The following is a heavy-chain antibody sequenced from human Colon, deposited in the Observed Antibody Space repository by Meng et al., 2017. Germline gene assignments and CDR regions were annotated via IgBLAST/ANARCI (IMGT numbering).Heavy chain of an antibody. CDR1: CASISSGGYY. CDR3: ARADTVMVKRYFFDY. Sequence: QVQLQESGPGLGKPSETLSLTCPVSCASISSGGYYWSWIRQHPGKSLEWIGYIYSSENIYYNPSLKSRVTISIDTPKNQFSLRLSSVTAADTAVYYCARADTVMVKRYFFDYWGEGTLVTVSS. CDR2: IYSSENI. J-gene: IGHJ4*02. D-gene: IGHD5-18*01. V-gene: IGHV4-31*03.